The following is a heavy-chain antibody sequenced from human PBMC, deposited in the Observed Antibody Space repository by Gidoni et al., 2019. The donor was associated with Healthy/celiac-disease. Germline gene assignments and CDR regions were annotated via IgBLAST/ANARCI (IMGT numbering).Heavy chain of an antibody. D-gene: IGHD3-10*01. Sequence: EVQLVESGGGLVQPGGSLRLSCSASGFTFSSYAMHWVRQAPGKGLEYVSAISSNGGSTYYADSVKGRFTISRDNSKNTLYLQMSSLRAEDTAVYYCVKDRLLWFGELWDYYGMDVWGQGTTVTVSS. J-gene: IGHJ6*02. CDR2: ISSNGGST. V-gene: IGHV3-64D*06. CDR3: VKDRLLWFGELWDYYGMDV. CDR1: GFTFSSYA.